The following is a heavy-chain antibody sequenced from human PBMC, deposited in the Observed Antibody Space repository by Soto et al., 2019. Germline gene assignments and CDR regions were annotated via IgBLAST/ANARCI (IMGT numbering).Heavy chain of an antibody. J-gene: IGHJ4*02. CDR2: ISGSGGST. V-gene: IGHV3-23*01. CDR1: GFAFSSYA. D-gene: IGHD1-26*01. CDR3: ARRGSGIYYDY. Sequence: EVQLLESGGGLVQPGGSLRLSCAASGFAFSSYAMRWVRQAPGKGLEWVSAISGSGGSTYYADSVKGRFTISRDNSKNTLYLQMNSLRADDTAVYCCARRGSGIYYDYWGQGTLVTVSS.